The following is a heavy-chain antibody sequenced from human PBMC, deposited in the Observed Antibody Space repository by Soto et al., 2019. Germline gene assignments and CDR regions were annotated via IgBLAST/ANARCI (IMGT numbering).Heavy chain of an antibody. V-gene: IGHV3-33*01. Sequence: GGSLRLSCAASGFTFSSYGMHWVRQAPGKGLEWVAVIWYDGSNKYYADSVKGRFTISRDNSKNTLYLQMNSLRAEDTAVYYCARELGYCSGGSCYSSYYYYYYGMDVWGQGTTVTVSS. D-gene: IGHD2-15*01. CDR3: ARELGYCSGGSCYSSYYYYYYGMDV. CDR2: IWYDGSNK. CDR1: GFTFSSYG. J-gene: IGHJ6*02.